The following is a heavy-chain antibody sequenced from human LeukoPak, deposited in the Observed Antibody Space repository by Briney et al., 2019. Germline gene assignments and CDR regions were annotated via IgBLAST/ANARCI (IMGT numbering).Heavy chain of an antibody. CDR2: ISGSGGST. D-gene: IGHD3-22*01. Sequence: PGGSLRLSCGASGFTFRSCAMSWVRQAPGKGLEWVSAISGSGGSTYYADSVKGRFTISRDNSKNTLYLQMNSLRAEDTAVYYCAKFDYYDSSGYYNKVLDAFDIWGQGTMVTVSS. CDR1: GFTFRSCA. V-gene: IGHV3-23*01. J-gene: IGHJ3*02. CDR3: AKFDYYDSSGYYNKVLDAFDI.